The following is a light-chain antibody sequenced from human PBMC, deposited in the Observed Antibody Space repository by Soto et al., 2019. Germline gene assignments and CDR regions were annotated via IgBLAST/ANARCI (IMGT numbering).Light chain of an antibody. V-gene: IGKV1-5*03. CDR3: KQYNSYPLT. CDR1: QSISSW. Sequence: DIQMTQSPSTLSASVGDRVTITCRASQSISSWLAWYQQKPGKAPKLLIYKASSLESGVPSRFSGSGSGTESPLTISSLQPDDFAPYYCKQYNSYPLTFGGGPRWRSN. CDR2: KAS. J-gene: IGKJ4*01.